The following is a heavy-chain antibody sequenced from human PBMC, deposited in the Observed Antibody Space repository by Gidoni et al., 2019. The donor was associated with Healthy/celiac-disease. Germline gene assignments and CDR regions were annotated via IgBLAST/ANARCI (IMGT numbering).Heavy chain of an antibody. CDR2: IYYSGST. V-gene: IGHV4-39*01. Sequence: QLQLQESGPGLVKPSETLSLTCTVSGGSISSSSYYWGWIRQPPGKGLEWIGSIYYSGSTYYNPSLKSRVTISVDTSKNQFSLKLSSVTAADTAVYYCARHEFGADAFDIWGQGTMVTVSS. J-gene: IGHJ3*02. CDR3: ARHEFGADAFDI. D-gene: IGHD3-10*01. CDR1: GGSISSSSYY.